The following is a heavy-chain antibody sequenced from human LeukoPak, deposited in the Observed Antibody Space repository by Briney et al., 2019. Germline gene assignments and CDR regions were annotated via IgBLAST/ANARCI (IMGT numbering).Heavy chain of an antibody. V-gene: IGHV3-64*01. CDR2: ISSNEGST. CDR1: GFTFSSYA. CDR3: ARDSRGSGLHPDY. Sequence: GGSLRLSCAASGFTFSSYAMHWVRQAPGKGLEYVSAISSNEGSTYYANSVKGRFTISRDNSKNTLYLQMGSLRAEDMAVYYCARDSRGSGLHPDYWGQGTLVTVSS. D-gene: IGHD3-10*01. J-gene: IGHJ4*02.